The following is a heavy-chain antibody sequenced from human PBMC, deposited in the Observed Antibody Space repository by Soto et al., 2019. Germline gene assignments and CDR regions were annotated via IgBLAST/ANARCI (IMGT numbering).Heavy chain of an antibody. Sequence: QVQLVQSGAEVKKPGASVKVSCKASGYTFTSYGISWVRQAPGHGLEWMGWISAYNGNTNYAQKLQGRVTMTTDTSTSTAYMELRSLRSDDTAVYYCARFRSCPGSYCSYYGMDVWGQGTTVTVSS. CDR1: GYTFTSYG. CDR2: ISAYNGNT. CDR3: ARFRSCPGSYCSYYGMDV. D-gene: IGHD1-26*01. J-gene: IGHJ6*02. V-gene: IGHV1-18*01.